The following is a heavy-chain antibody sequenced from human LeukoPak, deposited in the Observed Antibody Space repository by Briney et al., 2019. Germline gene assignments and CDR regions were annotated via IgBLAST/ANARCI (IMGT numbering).Heavy chain of an antibody. CDR2: FDPEDGET. CDR1: GYTLTELS. D-gene: IGHD2-15*01. Sequence: ASVKVCCKVSGYTLTELSMHWVRQAPGKGLEWMGGFDPEDGETIYAQKFQGRVTMTEDTSTDTAYMELSSLRSEDTAVYYCHACGGSPGTLDYWGQGTLVTVSS. CDR3: HACGGSPGTLDY. V-gene: IGHV1-24*01. J-gene: IGHJ4*02.